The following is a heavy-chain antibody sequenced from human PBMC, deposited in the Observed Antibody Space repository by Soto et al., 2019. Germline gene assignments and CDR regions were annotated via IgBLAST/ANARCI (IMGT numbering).Heavy chain of an antibody. CDR3: ARDQSWASDH. CDR2: ISDNSRHI. V-gene: IGHV3-48*02. J-gene: IGHJ4*02. Sequence: GGSLRLSCAASGFTFNNYAITWVRQAPGKGLEWISHISDNSRHIYYADSVRGRFTISRDYAKNSLSLQMDSLRDEDTAVYYCARDQSWASDHWGQGTLVTVSS. CDR1: GFTFNNYA. D-gene: IGHD7-27*01.